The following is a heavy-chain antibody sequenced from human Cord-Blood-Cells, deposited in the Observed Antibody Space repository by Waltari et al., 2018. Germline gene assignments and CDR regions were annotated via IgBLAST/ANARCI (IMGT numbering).Heavy chain of an antibody. Sequence: QLQLQESGPGLVKPSETLSLTCTVSGGSISSSSYYWGWIRQPPGNGLGWIGSIYYSGRPYYNPSLKSRVTISVDTAKNQFSLKLSCVTAADTAVYYCARPTTVTTLAGWYFDLWGRGTLVTVSS. CDR1: GGSISSSSYY. CDR2: IYYSGRP. J-gene: IGHJ2*01. CDR3: ARPTTVTTLAGWYFDL. D-gene: IGHD4-17*01. V-gene: IGHV4-39*01.